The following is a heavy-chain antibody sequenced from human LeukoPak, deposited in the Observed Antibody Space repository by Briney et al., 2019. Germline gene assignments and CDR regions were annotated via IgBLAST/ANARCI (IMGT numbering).Heavy chain of an antibody. CDR2: IYYSGRT. V-gene: IGHV4-59*01. Sequence: PSETLSLTCTVSRASISSYYWTWIRQPPGKGLEWIGYIYYSGRTYYNPSLKSRVTISVDTSKNQFSLTLSSVTAADTAVYFCARWGGGRLAAFDYWGPGTLVTVSS. J-gene: IGHJ4*02. CDR1: RASISSYY. CDR3: ARWGGGRLAAFDY. D-gene: IGHD2-15*01.